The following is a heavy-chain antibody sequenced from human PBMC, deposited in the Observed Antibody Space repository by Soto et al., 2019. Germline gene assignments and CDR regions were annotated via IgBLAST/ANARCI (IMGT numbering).Heavy chain of an antibody. CDR2: IYYSGNT. Sequence: QLQLQESGSGLVKPSQTLSLTCAVSGGSMRSGDYSWSWIRQPPGKGLEWIGYIYYSGNTYYTPSLKSRVTISVDRSKNQFSLKLSSVTAAETAVYYCASEAGNHYGSGSLFDYWGQGILVNVS. J-gene: IGHJ4*02. CDR1: GGSMRSGDYS. D-gene: IGHD3-10*01. V-gene: IGHV4-30-2*01. CDR3: ASEAGNHYGSGSLFDY.